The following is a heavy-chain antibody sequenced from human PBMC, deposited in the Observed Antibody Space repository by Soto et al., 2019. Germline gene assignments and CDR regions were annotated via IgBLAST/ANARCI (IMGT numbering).Heavy chain of an antibody. CDR2: VNPNSGDT. D-gene: IGHD2-21*02. J-gene: IGHJ3*01. CDR1: GYSFTSYD. Sequence: QVQLVQSGAEVKKPGASVKVSCKASGYSFTSYDMNWVRQAPGQGLEWMGWVNPNSGDTDYAQQFRDRVTMTTDTSIRTAYMELSSLRSEDPAVYYCARVSFLAPVTGAEIFDFWGKGTMVTVSS. V-gene: IGHV1-8*01. CDR3: ARVSFLAPVTGAEIFDF.